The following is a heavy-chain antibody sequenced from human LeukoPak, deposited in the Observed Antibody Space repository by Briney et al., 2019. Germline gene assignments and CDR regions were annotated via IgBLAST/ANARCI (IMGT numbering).Heavy chain of an antibody. CDR3: ARDRSIAAADFDY. CDR1: GFTFRNYW. D-gene: IGHD6-13*01. V-gene: IGHV3-7*04. CDR2: IKQDGSEK. J-gene: IGHJ4*02. Sequence: GGSLRLSCAASGFTFRNYWMSWVRQAPGKGLEWVDNIKQDGSEKYYVDSVKGRFTISRDNAKNSLYLQMKGLRVEDTAVYYCARDRSIAAADFDYWGQGTLVTVSS.